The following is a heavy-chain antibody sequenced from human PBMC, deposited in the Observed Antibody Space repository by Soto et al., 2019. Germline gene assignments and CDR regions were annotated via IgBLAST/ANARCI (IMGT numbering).Heavy chain of an antibody. Sequence: QVPLVQSGAEVKKPGASVKVSCKASGYTFTSYGISWVRQAPGQGLEWMGWISAYNGNTNYAQKLQGRVTMTTDTSTSTAYMELRSLRSDDTAVYYCARGDRITIFGVVIIPGFDYWGQGTLVTVSS. CDR2: ISAYNGNT. CDR1: GYTFTSYG. CDR3: ARGDRITIFGVVIIPGFDY. D-gene: IGHD3-3*01. J-gene: IGHJ4*02. V-gene: IGHV1-18*01.